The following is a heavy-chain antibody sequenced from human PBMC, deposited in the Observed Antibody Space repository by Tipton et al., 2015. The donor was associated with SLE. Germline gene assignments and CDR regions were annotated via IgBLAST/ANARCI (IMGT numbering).Heavy chain of an antibody. CDR3: VRGIRGATAPDY. V-gene: IGHV4-61*02. Sequence: TLSLTCSVSGASINTDNYRWSWIRQPAGKGLEWIGRVFISGSTNYNPSLQSRLTMSVDTSKNQFSLKLSSVTAADTAVYYCVRGIRGATAPDYWGQGTLVTVSS. J-gene: IGHJ4*02. CDR2: VFISGST. CDR1: GASINTDNYR. D-gene: IGHD1-26*01.